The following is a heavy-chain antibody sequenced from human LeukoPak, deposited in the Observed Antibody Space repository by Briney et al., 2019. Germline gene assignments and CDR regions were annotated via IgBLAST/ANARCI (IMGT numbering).Heavy chain of an antibody. CDR3: AKPRLQLELRLLFDY. D-gene: IGHD1-7*01. CDR2: ISGGGSSI. J-gene: IGHJ4*02. Sequence: GGSLRLSCAASGFTFSSYAMSWVRQAPGKGLEWVSAISGGGSSIHYADSVKGRFTISRDNSKNTLYLQMNSLRAEDTAVYYCAKPRLQLELRLLFDYWGQGTLVTVSS. CDR1: GFTFSSYA. V-gene: IGHV3-23*01.